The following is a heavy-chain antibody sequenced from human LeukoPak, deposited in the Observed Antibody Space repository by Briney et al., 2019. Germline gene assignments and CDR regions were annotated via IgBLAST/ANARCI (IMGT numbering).Heavy chain of an antibody. CDR3: TTDRGLTMIRGVFVS. CDR2: IKSKADGETT. CDR1: GFTFTPAC. J-gene: IGHJ4*02. V-gene: IGHV3-15*01. D-gene: IGHD3-10*01. Sequence: PGGSLRLSCAASGFTFTPACMTWVRQAPGKGLEWVGRIKSKADGETTDYAAPVKGRFFMSRDDSKATLFLLMNYLETEDTAVYYCTTDRGLTMIRGVFVSWGQGTLVTVSS.